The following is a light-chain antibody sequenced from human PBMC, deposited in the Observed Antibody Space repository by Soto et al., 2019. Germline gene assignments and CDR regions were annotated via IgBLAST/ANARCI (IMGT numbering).Light chain of an antibody. Sequence: DIVMTQSPLSLPVTPGEPASISCRSIHSLLHSNVYNYLDWYLQKPGQSPQLLIYLGSNRASGVPDRFSGSGSGTDFTLKISRVEAEDVGVYYCMQALQTSITFGQGTRLEIK. CDR3: MQALQTSIT. CDR2: LGS. V-gene: IGKV2-28*01. CDR1: HSLLHSNVYNY. J-gene: IGKJ5*01.